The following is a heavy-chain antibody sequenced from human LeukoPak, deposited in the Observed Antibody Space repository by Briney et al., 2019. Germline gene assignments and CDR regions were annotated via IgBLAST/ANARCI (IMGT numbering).Heavy chain of an antibody. V-gene: IGHV1-2*02. J-gene: IGHJ4*02. CDR3: ARNDYGDLYYFDY. D-gene: IGHD4-17*01. CDR2: INPNSGGT. CDR1: GYTFTGYY. Sequence: GASVKVSCKASGYTFTGYYMHWVRQAPGQGLEWMGWINPNSGGTNYAQKLQGRVTMTTDTSTSTAYMELRSLRSDDTAVYYCARNDYGDLYYFDYWGQGTLVTVSS.